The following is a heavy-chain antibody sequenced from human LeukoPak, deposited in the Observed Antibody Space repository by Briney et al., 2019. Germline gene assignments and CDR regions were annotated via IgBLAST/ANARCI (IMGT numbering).Heavy chain of an antibody. D-gene: IGHD3-16*01. V-gene: IGHV3-30*03. J-gene: IGHJ4*02. Sequence: GGSLRLSCAASGFTFSSYGMHWVRQAPGKGLEWVAVISYDGSNKYYADSVKGRFTISRDNSKNTLYLQMNSLRAEDTAVYYCAEGADYWGQGTLVTVSS. CDR3: AEGADY. CDR1: GFTFSSYG. CDR2: ISYDGSNK.